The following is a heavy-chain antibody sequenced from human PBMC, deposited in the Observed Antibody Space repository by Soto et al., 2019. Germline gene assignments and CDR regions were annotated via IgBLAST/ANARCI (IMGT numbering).Heavy chain of an antibody. V-gene: IGHV3-23*01. CDR2: ISGSGGST. CDR1: GFTFSSYA. CDR3: AKDLNRYDYIWGSYRSHSDY. Sequence: GGSLRLSCAASGFTFSSYAMSWVRQAPGKGLEWVSAISGSGGSTYYADSVKGRFTISRDNSKNTLYLQMNSLRAEDTAVYYCAKDLNRYDYIWGSYRSHSDYWGQGTLVTVSS. J-gene: IGHJ4*02. D-gene: IGHD3-16*02.